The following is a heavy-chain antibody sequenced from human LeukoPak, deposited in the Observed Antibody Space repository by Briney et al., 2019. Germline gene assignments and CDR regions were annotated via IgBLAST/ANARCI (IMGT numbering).Heavy chain of an antibody. CDR1: GYTFTSYG. J-gene: IGHJ6*03. CDR2: ISAYNGNT. Sequence: ASVKVSCKASGYTFTSYGISWVRQAPGQGLEWMGWISAYNGNTNYAQKLQGRVTMTTDTSTSTAYMELRSLRSDDTAVYYCARDRPLGYYYYYMDVWGKGTTVTVSS. V-gene: IGHV1-18*01. CDR3: ARDRPLGYYYYYMDV. D-gene: IGHD7-27*01.